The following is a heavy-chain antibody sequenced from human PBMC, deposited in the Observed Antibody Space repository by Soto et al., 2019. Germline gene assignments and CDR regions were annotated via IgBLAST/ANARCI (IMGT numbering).Heavy chain of an antibody. Sequence: EVQLLESGGGLVQPGGSLTLSCTASGFTFNMYAMSWVRQAPGKALEWVSAITGSGVSTYYADSVKGRFTISRDNSKNSLYLQMNSLRAEDTAVYYCARLHDRGVFDHWGHGTLVTVSS. CDR1: GFTFNMYA. CDR2: ITGSGVST. J-gene: IGHJ4*01. V-gene: IGHV3-23*01. CDR3: ARLHDRGVFDH.